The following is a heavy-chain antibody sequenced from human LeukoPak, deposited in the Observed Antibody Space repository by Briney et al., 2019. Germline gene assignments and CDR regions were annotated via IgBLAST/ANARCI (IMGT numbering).Heavy chain of an antibody. J-gene: IGHJ4*02. CDR1: GFTFSSYG. Sequence: TGGSLRLSCAASGFTFSSYGMHWVRQAPGKGLEWVAFIRYDGSNKYYADSVKGRFTISRDNSKNTLYLQMNSLRAEDTAVYYCAKDLGYGSGSYSPDYWGQGTLVTVSS. CDR2: IRYDGSNK. CDR3: AKDLGYGSGSYSPDY. D-gene: IGHD3-10*01. V-gene: IGHV3-30*02.